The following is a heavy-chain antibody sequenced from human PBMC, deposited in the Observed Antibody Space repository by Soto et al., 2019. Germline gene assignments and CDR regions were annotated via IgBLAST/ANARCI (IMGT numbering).Heavy chain of an antibody. J-gene: IGHJ4*02. V-gene: IGHV4-59*01. CDR1: GGSISSYY. Sequence: PSVTLSLTCTVSGGSISSYYWSWIRQPPGKGLEWIGYIYYSGSTNYNPSLKSRVTISVDTSKNQFSLKLSSVTAADTAVYYCAREFGYGDYGYRGQGTLVTVSS. CDR3: AREFGYGDYGY. CDR2: IYYSGST. D-gene: IGHD4-17*01.